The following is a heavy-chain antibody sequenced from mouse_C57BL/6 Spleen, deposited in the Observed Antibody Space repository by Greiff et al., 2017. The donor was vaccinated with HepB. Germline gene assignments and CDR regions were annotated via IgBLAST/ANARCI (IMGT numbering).Heavy chain of an antibody. D-gene: IGHD4-1*01. CDR2: INYDGSST. CDR3: ARVDWDVGFDY. Sequence: EVQRVESEGGLVQPGSSMKLSCTASGFTFSDYYMAWVRQVPEKGLEWVANINYDGSSTYYLDSLKSRFIISRDNAKNILYLQMSSLKSEDTATYYCARVDWDVGFDYWGQGTTLTVSS. J-gene: IGHJ2*01. CDR1: GFTFSDYY. V-gene: IGHV5-16*01.